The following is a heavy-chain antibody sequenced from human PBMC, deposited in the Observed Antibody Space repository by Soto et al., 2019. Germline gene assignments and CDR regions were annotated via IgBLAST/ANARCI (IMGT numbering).Heavy chain of an antibody. V-gene: IGHV1-58*01. Sequence: SVKVSCKASGFTFTSSAVQWVRQARGQRLEWIGWIVVGSGNTNYAQKFQERVTITRDMSTSTAYMELSSLRSEDTAVYYCARGREYSSGWGVYQHWGQGTLVTVSS. J-gene: IGHJ1*01. CDR1: GFTFTSSA. D-gene: IGHD6-19*01. CDR2: IVVGSGNT. CDR3: ARGREYSSGWGVYQH.